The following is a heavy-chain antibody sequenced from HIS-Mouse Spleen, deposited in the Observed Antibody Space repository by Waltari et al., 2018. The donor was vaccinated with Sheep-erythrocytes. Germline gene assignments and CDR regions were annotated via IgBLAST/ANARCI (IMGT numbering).Heavy chain of an antibody. J-gene: IGHJ4*02. V-gene: IGHV3-30*04. CDR3: ARVSAGELKYYFDY. Sequence: QVQLVESGGGVVQPGRSLRLSCAASGFTFSSYAMHWVRQAPGKGLRWVAVISYDGSNKYYADSVKGRFTISRDNSKNTLYLQMNSLRAEDTAVYYCARVSAGELKYYFDYWGQGTLVTVSS. D-gene: IGHD1-26*01. CDR2: ISYDGSNK. CDR1: GFTFSSYA.